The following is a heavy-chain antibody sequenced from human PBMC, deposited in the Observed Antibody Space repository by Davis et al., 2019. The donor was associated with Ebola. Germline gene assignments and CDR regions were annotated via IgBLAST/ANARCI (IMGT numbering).Heavy chain of an antibody. CDR2: ISGNGHTI. CDR3: ARASGARYFDL. CDR1: GFTFSTYA. J-gene: IGHJ2*01. V-gene: IGHV3-11*01. Sequence: PGGSLRLSCAASGFTFSTYAMSWVRQAPGKGLEWVSYISGNGHTIYYEDSVKGRFTISRDNAKNSLYLQMNSLRAEDTAVYYCARASGARYFDLWGRGTLVTVSS. D-gene: IGHD1-26*01.